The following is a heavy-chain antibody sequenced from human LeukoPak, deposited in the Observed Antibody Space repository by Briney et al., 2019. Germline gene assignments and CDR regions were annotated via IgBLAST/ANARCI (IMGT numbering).Heavy chain of an antibody. J-gene: IGHJ3*02. CDR1: GYSFTSYW. CDR2: IYPGDSDT. CDR3: ARHVPGSDDAFDI. V-gene: IGHV5-51*01. Sequence: GESLKISCKGSGYSFTSYWIGWVRQMPGKGLEWMGIIYPGDSDTRYSPSFQGQVTISADKSINTAYLQWSSLKASDTAMYYCARHVPGSDDAFDIWGQGTMVTVSS. D-gene: IGHD3-10*01.